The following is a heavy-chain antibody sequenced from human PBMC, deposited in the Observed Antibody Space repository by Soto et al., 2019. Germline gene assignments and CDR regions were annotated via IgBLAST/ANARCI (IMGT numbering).Heavy chain of an antibody. D-gene: IGHD3-10*01. Sequence: SETLSLTCTVSGGSISSYYWSWIRQSPGKGLEWIGYIYYSGNTNYNPSLKSRVTISVDTSKNQFSLKLSSVTAADTAVYYCARDRMGYSGSGRCVGPCHYYHGMDVWGQGTTVTVSS. CDR1: GGSISSYY. CDR2: IYYSGNT. V-gene: IGHV4-59*01. J-gene: IGHJ6*02. CDR3: ARDRMGYSGSGRCVGPCHYYHGMDV.